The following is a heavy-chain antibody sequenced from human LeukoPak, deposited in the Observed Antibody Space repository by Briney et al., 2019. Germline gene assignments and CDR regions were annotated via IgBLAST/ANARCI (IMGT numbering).Heavy chain of an antibody. CDR1: GYTFTIYA. CDR2: VNTNTGNP. D-gene: IGHD2-2*01. CDR3: ARDPRYCSSTSCYEFAFGWFDP. J-gene: IGHJ5*02. V-gene: IGHV7-4-1*02. Sequence: ASVTVSCKASGYTFTIYAMNWVRQAPGQGLEWMGWVNTNTGNPTYAQGFTGRFVFSLDTSVSTAYLQISSLKAEDTAVYYCARDPRYCSSTSCYEFAFGWFDPWGQGTLVTVSS.